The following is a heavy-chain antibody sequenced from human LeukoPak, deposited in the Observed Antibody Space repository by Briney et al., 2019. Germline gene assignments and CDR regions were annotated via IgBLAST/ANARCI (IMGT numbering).Heavy chain of an antibody. CDR3: AKSSYGSGSYLDY. J-gene: IGHJ4*02. Sequence: PGGSLRLSCAASGFTFSSYAMSWVRQAPGKGLEWVSAISGSGGSTYYADSVKGRFTISRDNSKNTLYLQMNGLRAEDTAVYYCAKSSYGSGSYLDYWGQGTPVTVSS. V-gene: IGHV3-23*01. CDR1: GFTFSSYA. D-gene: IGHD3-10*01. CDR2: ISGSGGST.